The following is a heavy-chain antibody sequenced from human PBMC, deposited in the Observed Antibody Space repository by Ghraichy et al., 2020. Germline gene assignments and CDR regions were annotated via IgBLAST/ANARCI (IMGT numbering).Heavy chain of an antibody. CDR3: AKNLHPKWELLVFDY. V-gene: IGHV3-30*02. CDR2: IRDDGSNK. Sequence: GGSLRLSCAASRFTFRDYGMHWVRQAPGKGLEWVAFIRDDGSNKYYADSVKGRFTISRDNSKNTLYLQMYTLRAEDTAVYYCAKNLHPKWELLVFDYWGQGTLVTVSS. D-gene: IGHD1-26*01. J-gene: IGHJ4*02. CDR1: RFTFRDYG.